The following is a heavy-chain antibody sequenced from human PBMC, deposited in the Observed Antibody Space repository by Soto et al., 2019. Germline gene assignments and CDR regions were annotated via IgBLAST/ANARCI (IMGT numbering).Heavy chain of an antibody. Sequence: EVQLVESGGGLAQPGGSLRLSCAASGFTLSSDAMAWVRQAPGKGLEYVSGISSNGIGTYYANSVKGRFTISRDNSKNTVYLQMDSLRPEDMAVYYCARRARADSYYMDVWGKGTTVTVS. CDR3: ARRARADSYYMDV. J-gene: IGHJ6*03. D-gene: IGHD6-6*01. CDR2: ISSNGIGT. V-gene: IGHV3-64*01. CDR1: GFTLSSDA.